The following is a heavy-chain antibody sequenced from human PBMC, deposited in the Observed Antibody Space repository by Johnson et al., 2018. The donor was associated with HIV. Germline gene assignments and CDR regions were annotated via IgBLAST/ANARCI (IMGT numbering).Heavy chain of an antibody. CDR2: IYSGGST. Sequence: VQLVESGGGLIQPGGSLRLSCAASGFTVSSNYMSWVRQAPGKGLEWVSVIYSGGSTYYADSVKGRFTLSRDHSKNKLYLQMNSLRAEDTAVYYCARDVPYYYDSSGYLVPDAFDIWGQGTMVTVSS. CDR3: ARDVPYYYDSSGYLVPDAFDI. D-gene: IGHD3-22*01. CDR1: GFTVSSNY. V-gene: IGHV3-53*01. J-gene: IGHJ3*02.